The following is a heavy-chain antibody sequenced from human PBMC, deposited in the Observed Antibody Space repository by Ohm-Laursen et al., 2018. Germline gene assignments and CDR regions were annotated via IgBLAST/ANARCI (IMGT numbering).Heavy chain of an antibody. D-gene: IGHD3-22*01. V-gene: IGHV3-9*01. J-gene: IGHJ4*02. CDR3: AKGLNPGYYYDSSGYSGFDY. Sequence: SLRLSCTASGFTFDDYAMHWVRQAPGKGLEWVSGISWNSGSIGYADSVKGRFTISRDNAKNSLYLQMNSLRAEDTALYYYAKGLNPGYYYDSSGYSGFDYWGQGTLVTVSS. CDR1: GFTFDDYA. CDR2: ISWNSGSI.